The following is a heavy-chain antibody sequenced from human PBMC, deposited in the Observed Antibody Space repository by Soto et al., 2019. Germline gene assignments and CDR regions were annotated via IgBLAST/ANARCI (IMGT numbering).Heavy chain of an antibody. CDR1: GGSISSYY. V-gene: IGHV4-59*01. CDR2: IYYSGST. D-gene: IGHD4-17*01. CDR3: ARDDYGDYGLDD. J-gene: IGHJ4*02. Sequence: SETLSLTCTVSGGSISSYYWSWIRQPPGKGLEWIGYIYYSGSTNYNPSLKSRVTISVDTSKNQFSLKLSSVTAADTAVYYCARDDYGDYGLDDWGPGTLVTVSS.